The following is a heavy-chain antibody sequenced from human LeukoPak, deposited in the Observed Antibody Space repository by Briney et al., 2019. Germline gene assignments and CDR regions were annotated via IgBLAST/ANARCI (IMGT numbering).Heavy chain of an antibody. V-gene: IGHV3-30*18. CDR3: AKCEYQLPHYYYMDV. Sequence: GGSLRLSCVASGFSFSSYGMHWVRQAPGKGLEWVAVILYDGSTKYYVDSVKGRFTISRDYSKTTLYLQMNSLRAEDTAVYYCAKCEYQLPHYYYMDVWGKGTTVTISS. D-gene: IGHD2-2*01. J-gene: IGHJ6*03. CDR2: ILYDGSTK. CDR1: GFSFSSYG.